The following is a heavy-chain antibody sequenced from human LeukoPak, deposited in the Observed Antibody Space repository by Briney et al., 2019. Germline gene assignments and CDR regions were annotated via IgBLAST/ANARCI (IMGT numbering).Heavy chain of an antibody. CDR1: GYTFTTYA. Sequence: ASVKVSCKASGYTFTTYAITWVRQAPGQGLEWMGWISTYNGNTNYAQKLQGRVTMTTDTSTSTAYMELRSLRSDDTAVYHCASFSPTTVTFDYWGQGTLVTVSS. D-gene: IGHD1-1*01. CDR2: ISTYNGNT. V-gene: IGHV1-18*01. J-gene: IGHJ4*02. CDR3: ASFSPTTVTFDY.